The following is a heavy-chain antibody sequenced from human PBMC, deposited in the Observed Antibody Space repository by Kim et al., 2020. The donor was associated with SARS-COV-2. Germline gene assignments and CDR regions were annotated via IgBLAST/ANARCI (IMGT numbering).Heavy chain of an antibody. J-gene: IGHJ2*01. Sequence: GGSLRLSCAASGFTFSSYGMHWVRQAPGKGLEWVAVIWYDGSNKYYADSVKGRFTISRDNSKNTLYLQMNSLRAEDTAVYYCARSGPFWSGYNHYWYFDLWGRGTLVTFSS. CDR3: ARSGPFWSGYNHYWYFDL. CDR2: IWYDGSNK. CDR1: GFTFSSYG. V-gene: IGHV3-33*01. D-gene: IGHD3-3*01.